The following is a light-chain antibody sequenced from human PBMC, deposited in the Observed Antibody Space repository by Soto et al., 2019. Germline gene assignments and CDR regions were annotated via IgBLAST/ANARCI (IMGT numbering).Light chain of an antibody. CDR1: QTVSSGY. V-gene: IGKV3D-20*01. CDR2: AAS. J-gene: IGKJ2*01. CDR3: QQYSSSPST. Sequence: EIVLTQSPVTMSLSPGERATLSCGASQTVSSGYLAWYQQRPGLAPRLLIYAASSRATGIPDRFSGSGSGTDFSLTISRLEPEDFAVYYCQQYSSSPSTFGQGTKLEIK.